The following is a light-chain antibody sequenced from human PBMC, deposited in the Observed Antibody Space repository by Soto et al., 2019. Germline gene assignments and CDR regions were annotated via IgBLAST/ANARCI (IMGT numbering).Light chain of an antibody. CDR2: DAS. CDR1: QTVSSY. J-gene: IGKJ2*01. V-gene: IGKV3-11*01. Sequence: EIVLTQSPATLSSSPGERATLSCRASQTVSSYLAWYQQRPGQAPRLLIYDASNRATGIPARFSGSGAGTDFTLTISSLEPEDFAVYYCQQRSNWPHTFGQGTNLEIK. CDR3: QQRSNWPHT.